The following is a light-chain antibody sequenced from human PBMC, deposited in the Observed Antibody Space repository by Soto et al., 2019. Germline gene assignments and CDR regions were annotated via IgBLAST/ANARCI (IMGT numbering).Light chain of an antibody. J-gene: IGKJ2*01. Sequence: DLQMTQSPSSLSASVGDRVTITCRASQSISSYLNWYQQKPGKAPKLLIYAASSLRSGVPSRFSGSGSGTDFTLTISSLQPEDFATYSCQQSHSTPYTFGQGTKLEI. CDR2: AAS. CDR3: QQSHSTPYT. CDR1: QSISSY. V-gene: IGKV1-39*01.